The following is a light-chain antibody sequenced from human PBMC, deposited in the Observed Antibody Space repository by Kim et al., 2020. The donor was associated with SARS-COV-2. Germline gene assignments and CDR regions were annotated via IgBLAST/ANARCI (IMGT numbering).Light chain of an antibody. CDR1: QSLSGN. CDR3: QQYSNWPRT. J-gene: IGKJ1*01. Sequence: VSPGEGVTLSCRASQSLSGNLAWYQQRPGQAPRLLIYGSSTRFTGIPGRFSGSGSGTEYTLSISSLQSEDSAVYYCQQYSNWPRTFGQGTKVDIK. CDR2: GSS. V-gene: IGKV3-15*01.